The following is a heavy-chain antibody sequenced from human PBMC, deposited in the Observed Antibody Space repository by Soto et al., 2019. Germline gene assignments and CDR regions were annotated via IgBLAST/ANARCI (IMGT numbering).Heavy chain of an antibody. J-gene: IGHJ5*01. V-gene: IGHV5-51*01. CDR3: ARDILSGGAYPDS. D-gene: IGHD3-10*01. CDR1: GYRFTSDW. Sequence: GESLKISCKASGYRFTSDWIGWVRQVPGKGLEWMGIIYPSDSDTKYNPSFQGRFTISRDNAKNSLFLQMNSLRADDTAVYYCARDILSGGAYPDSWGQGTKVTVSS. CDR2: IYPSDSDT.